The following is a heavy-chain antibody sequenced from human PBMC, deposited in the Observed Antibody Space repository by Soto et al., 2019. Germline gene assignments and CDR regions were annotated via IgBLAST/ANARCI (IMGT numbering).Heavy chain of an antibody. CDR1: GDSISSTNW. J-gene: IGHJ4*02. D-gene: IGHD2-15*01. Sequence: QVQLQESGPGLVKPSGTLSLTCAVSGDSISSTNWWSWVRQAPGEGPEWIGEIYHSGATNYNPSLKSRVIISMDTSKNRLSLRLDSVTAADTAVYFCARHIAVPTTRGFDYWGQGTLVTVSS. CDR3: ARHIAVPTTRGFDY. CDR2: IYHSGAT. V-gene: IGHV4-4*02.